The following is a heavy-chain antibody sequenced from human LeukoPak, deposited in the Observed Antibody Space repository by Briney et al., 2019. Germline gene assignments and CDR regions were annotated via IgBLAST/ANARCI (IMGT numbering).Heavy chain of an antibody. CDR2: IKQDGSEK. CDR3: VRQRRYCSGDSCYQRTFDY. J-gene: IGHJ4*02. D-gene: IGHD2-15*01. CDR1: GDSISSYY. V-gene: IGHV3-7*01. Sequence: ETLSLTCTVSGDSISSYYWSWVRQAPGKGLEWVANIKQDGSEKSYVGSVTGRFTISRDNAKNSLYMQMNSLRAEDTAVYYCVRQRRYCSGDSCYQRTFDYWGQGTLVTVSP.